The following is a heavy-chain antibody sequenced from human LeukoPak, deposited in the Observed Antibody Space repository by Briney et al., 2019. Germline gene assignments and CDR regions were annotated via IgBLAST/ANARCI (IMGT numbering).Heavy chain of an antibody. CDR3: ARSATVRGPNV. Sequence: KSSQTLSLTWTVAGGSINDYYWSWIRQPPGKGLEWIGYIYYSGSTKYNPSLKSRVTISVDMSKNQFSLKLSSVTAADTAVYYCARSATVRGPNVWGQGTTVTVSS. V-gene: IGHV4-59*01. D-gene: IGHD3-10*01. CDR1: GGSINDYY. J-gene: IGHJ6*02. CDR2: IYYSGST.